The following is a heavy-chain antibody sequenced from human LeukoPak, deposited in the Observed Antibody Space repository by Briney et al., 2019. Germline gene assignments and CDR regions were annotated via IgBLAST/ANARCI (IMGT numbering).Heavy chain of an antibody. CDR3: AKDTSIGRYCTNGVCSPFDY. V-gene: IGHV3-23*01. J-gene: IGHJ4*02. CDR2: ISDSGGST. D-gene: IGHD2-8*01. CDR1: GFTFSSYA. Sequence: GGSLRLSCAASGFTFSSYAMSWVRQAPGKGLERVSAISDSGGSTYDADSVKGRFTISRDNSKNTLYLQMNSLRAEDTAVYYCAKDTSIGRYCTNGVCSPFDYWGQGTLVTVSS.